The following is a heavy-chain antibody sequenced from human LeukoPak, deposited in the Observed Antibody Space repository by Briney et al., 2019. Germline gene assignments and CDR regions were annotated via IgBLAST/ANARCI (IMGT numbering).Heavy chain of an antibody. CDR1: GGSISSGGYY. J-gene: IGHJ6*03. Sequence: SQTLSLTCTVSGGSISSGGYYWSWIRQHPGKGLEWIGYIYYSGRTYYNPSLTSRVTISVDTSKNHFSLKLSSVTAADTAVYYCARTPDNHYYYMDVWGKGTTVTVSS. CDR3: ARTPDNHYYYMDV. CDR2: IYYSGRT. V-gene: IGHV4-31*03. D-gene: IGHD3-22*01.